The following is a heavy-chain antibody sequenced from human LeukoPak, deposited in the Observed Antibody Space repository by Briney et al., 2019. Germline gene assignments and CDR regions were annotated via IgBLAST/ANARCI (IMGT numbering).Heavy chain of an antibody. V-gene: IGHV3-7*01. J-gene: IGHJ5*02. Sequence: GVSLRLSSAASGFTFSNYWMSWVRQARGKGLEWVANIKQDGSETYYVDSVKGRFTISRDNAKKSLCLQMNSLRAEDTGFYYCARSSGWNVIHRWGQGTLVTVSS. CDR1: GFTFSNYW. D-gene: IGHD6-19*01. CDR2: IKQDGSET. CDR3: ARSSGWNVIHR.